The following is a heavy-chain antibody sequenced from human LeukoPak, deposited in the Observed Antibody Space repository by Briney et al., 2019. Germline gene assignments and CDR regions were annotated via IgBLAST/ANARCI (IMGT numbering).Heavy chain of an antibody. D-gene: IGHD3-10*01. CDR3: ARSAGGGPPYFDY. CDR1: GGSISSYY. J-gene: IGHJ4*02. CDR2: IYTSGST. V-gene: IGHV4-4*09. Sequence: SETLSLTCTVSGGSISSYYWSWIWQPPGKGLEWIGYIYTSGSTNYNPSLKSRVTISVDTSKNQFSLKLSSVTAADTAVYYCARSAGGGPPYFDYWGQGTLVTVSS.